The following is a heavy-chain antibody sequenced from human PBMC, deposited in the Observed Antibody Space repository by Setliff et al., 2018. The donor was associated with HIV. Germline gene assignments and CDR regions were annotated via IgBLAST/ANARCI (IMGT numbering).Heavy chain of an antibody. CDR3: ANFGYNYEKDL. J-gene: IGHJ2*01. CDR1: GFTFDDYS. Sequence: GGSLRLSCAASGFTFDDYSMHWIRQAPGKGLEWVSLISWDGSSTFYADSVKGRFTISRDNSKNSLYLQMNNLRTEDTAFYYCANFGYNYEKDLWGRGTLITVSS. CDR2: ISWDGSST. D-gene: IGHD3-16*01. V-gene: IGHV3-43*01.